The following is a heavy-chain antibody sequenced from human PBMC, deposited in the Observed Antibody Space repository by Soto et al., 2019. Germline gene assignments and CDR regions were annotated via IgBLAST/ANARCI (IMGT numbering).Heavy chain of an antibody. CDR3: AKSIVHDYDSSGPDDAFDI. Sequence: GASVKVSCKASGGTFSSYAISWVRQAPGQGLEWMGGIIPIFGTANYAQKFQGRVKITADESTSTAYMELSSLRAEDTAVYYCAKSIVHDYDSSGPDDAFDIWGQGTRVTVSS. CDR1: GGTFSSYA. CDR2: IIPIFGTA. J-gene: IGHJ3*02. D-gene: IGHD3-22*01. V-gene: IGHV1-69*13.